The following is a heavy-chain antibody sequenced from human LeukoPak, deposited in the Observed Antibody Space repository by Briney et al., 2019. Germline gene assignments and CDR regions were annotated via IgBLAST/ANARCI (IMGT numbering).Heavy chain of an antibody. CDR1: GFTFSSYS. J-gene: IGHJ4*02. Sequence: PGGSLRLSCAASGFTFSSYSMNWVRQAPGKGLEWVSSISSSSSYIYYADSVKGRFTISRDNAKNSLYLQMNSLRAEDTAVYYCARDDYSNPVFDYWGQGTLVTVSS. D-gene: IGHD4-11*01. CDR2: ISSSSSYI. V-gene: IGHV3-21*01. CDR3: ARDDYSNPVFDY.